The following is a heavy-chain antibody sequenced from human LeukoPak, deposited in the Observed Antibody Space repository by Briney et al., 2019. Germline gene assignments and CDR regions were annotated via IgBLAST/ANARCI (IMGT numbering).Heavy chain of an antibody. CDR2: ISYDGSNK. Sequence: GGSLRLSSAASGFTFSIYGMRCVRQAPGKGVEWVALISYDGSNKYYADSVKGRFTISRDNSKNTLYLQMNSLIAEDTAVYYCAKEEAHGYCSSSSCYKAGYYFDYWGQGTLVTVSS. D-gene: IGHD2-2*02. CDR3: AKEEAHGYCSSSSCYKAGYYFDY. CDR1: GFTFSIYG. J-gene: IGHJ4*02. V-gene: IGHV3-30*18.